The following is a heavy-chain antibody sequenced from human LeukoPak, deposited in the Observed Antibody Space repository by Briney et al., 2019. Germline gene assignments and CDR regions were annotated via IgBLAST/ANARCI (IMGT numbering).Heavy chain of an antibody. CDR1: GFXFSSYN. CDR3: AREELSY. D-gene: IGHD1-26*01. CDR2: ISRSSDYI. V-gene: IGHV3-21*01. J-gene: IGHJ4*02. Sequence: GGSLRLSCAASGFXFSSYNINWVRQAPGKGLEWVSSISRSSDYIYYADSVKGRFTISRDNAKNSLYLQMNSLRAEDTAVYYCAREELSYWGQGTLVTVSS.